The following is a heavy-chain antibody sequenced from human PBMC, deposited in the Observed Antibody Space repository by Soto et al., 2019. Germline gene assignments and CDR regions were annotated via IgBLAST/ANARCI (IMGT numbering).Heavy chain of an antibody. Sequence: QSQTLSLTCAISGDSVSSNSAAWNWIRQSPSRGLEWLGRTYYRSKWYNDYAVSVKSRITINPDTTKNQFYLQLNYVTPEDTAVYYCARSGAIVATTSAAVPFDYWGQGTLVTVSS. J-gene: IGHJ4*02. CDR1: GDSVSSNSAA. D-gene: IGHD5-12*01. V-gene: IGHV6-1*01. CDR2: TYYRSKWYN. CDR3: ARSGAIVATTSAAVPFDY.